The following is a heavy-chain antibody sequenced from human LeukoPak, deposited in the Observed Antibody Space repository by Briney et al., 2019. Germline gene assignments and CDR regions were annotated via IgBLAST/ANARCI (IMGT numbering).Heavy chain of an antibody. CDR2: INPNSGGT. J-gene: IGHJ4*02. Sequence: ASVKVSCKASGYTFTGYYMHWVRQAPGQGLEWMGWINPNSGGTNYAQKFQGRVTMTRDTSISTAYMELSRLRSDDTAVYYCAGTSRGYSYGLDYWGQGTVVTVSS. CDR3: AGTSRGYSYGLDY. CDR1: GYTFTGYY. D-gene: IGHD5-18*01. V-gene: IGHV1-2*02.